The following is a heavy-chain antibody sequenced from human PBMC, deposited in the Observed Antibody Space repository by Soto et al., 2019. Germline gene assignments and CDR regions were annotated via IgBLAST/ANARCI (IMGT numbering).Heavy chain of an antibody. CDR1: GGSISSSNW. V-gene: IGHV4-4*02. J-gene: IGHJ6*02. D-gene: IGHD2-2*01. Sequence: QVQLQESGPGLVKPSGTLSLTCAVSGGSISSSNWWSWVRQPPGKGLEWIGEIYHSGSTNYNPSLTSRVTISVDKSKNQFSLKLSSVTAADTAVYYCAGYCSSTSCYDAGMDVWGQGTTVTVSS. CDR2: IYHSGST. CDR3: AGYCSSTSCYDAGMDV.